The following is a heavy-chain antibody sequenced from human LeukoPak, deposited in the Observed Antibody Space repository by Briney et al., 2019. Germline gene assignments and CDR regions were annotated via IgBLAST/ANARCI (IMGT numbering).Heavy chain of an antibody. CDR3: ARIITMIVVVPGDY. D-gene: IGHD3-22*01. Sequence: PGGSLRLSCAASGFIFRNYWMTWVRQTPGKGLEWVANTKQDGSETHYLDSVKGRFTISRDNAKNSLYLQMNSLRAEDTAVYYRARIITMIVVVPGDYWGQGTLVTVSS. J-gene: IGHJ4*02. V-gene: IGHV3-7*03. CDR2: TKQDGSET. CDR1: GFIFRNYW.